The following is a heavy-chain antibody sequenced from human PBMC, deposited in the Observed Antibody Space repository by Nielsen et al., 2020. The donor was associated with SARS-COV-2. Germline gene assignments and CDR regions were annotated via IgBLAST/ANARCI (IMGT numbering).Heavy chain of an antibody. Sequence: SETLSLTCTVSGGSISSYYWSWIRQPPGKGLEWIGYIYYSGSTNYNPSLKSRVTISVDTSKNQFSLKLSSVTAADTAVYYCARKQMVRGVRNWFDPWGQGTLVTVSS. D-gene: IGHD3-10*01. CDR2: IYYSGST. J-gene: IGHJ5*02. CDR1: GGSISSYY. V-gene: IGHV4-59*12. CDR3: ARKQMVRGVRNWFDP.